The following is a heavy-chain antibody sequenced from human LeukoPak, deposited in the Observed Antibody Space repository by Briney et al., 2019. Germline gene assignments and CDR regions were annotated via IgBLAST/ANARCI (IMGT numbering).Heavy chain of an antibody. CDR2: IYYSGST. D-gene: IGHD4-17*01. J-gene: IGHJ4*02. CDR1: GGSISSSSYY. CDR3: ARGLNRNDYGDYGY. Sequence: PSETLSLTCTVSGGSISSSSYYWGWIRQPPGKGLEWIGSIYYSGSTYYNPSLKSRVTISVDTSKNQFSLKLSSVTAADTAVYYCARGLNRNDYGDYGYWGQGTLVTVSS. V-gene: IGHV4-39*01.